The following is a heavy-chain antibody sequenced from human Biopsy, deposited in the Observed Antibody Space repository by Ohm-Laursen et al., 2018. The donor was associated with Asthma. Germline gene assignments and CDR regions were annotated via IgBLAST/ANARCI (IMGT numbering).Heavy chain of an antibody. V-gene: IGHV1-18*01. D-gene: IGHD3-10*01. CDR1: GYTFNSAG. J-gene: IGHJ6*02. Sequence: SVKVYCKTSGYTFNSAGITWVRQAPGQGLEWMGWISVYNGNTKVAQKLQDRVTMITDTSTSAAYMELRSLRSDDTAVYFCARAVDYSHYYGIDVWGQGTTVTVS. CDR3: ARAVDYSHYYGIDV. CDR2: ISVYNGNT.